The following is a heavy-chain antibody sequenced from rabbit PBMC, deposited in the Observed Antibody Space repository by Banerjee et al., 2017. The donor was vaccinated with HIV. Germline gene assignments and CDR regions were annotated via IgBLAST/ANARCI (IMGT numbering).Heavy chain of an antibody. V-gene: IGHV1S45*01. CDR1: GFSFSSSYW. J-gene: IGHJ4*01. CDR2: IGGDTNSA. CDR3: ARDLNAGSSGADL. D-gene: IGHD8-1*01. Sequence: QEQLEESGGGLVKPGGTLTLTCTASGFSFSSSYWICWVRQAPGKGLEWIACIGGDTNSAHYASWAKGRFTIAKTSSTTVTLQMTSLTAADTATYFCARDLNAGSSGADLWGQGTLVTVS.